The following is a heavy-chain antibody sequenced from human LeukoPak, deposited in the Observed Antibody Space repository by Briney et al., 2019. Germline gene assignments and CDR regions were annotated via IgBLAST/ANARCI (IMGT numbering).Heavy chain of an antibody. J-gene: IGHJ4*02. CDR1: GGTFSSYA. CDR2: IIPIFGTA. Sequence: TSVKVSCKASGGTFSSYAISWVRQAPGQGLEWMGGIIPIFGTANYAQTFQGRVTITADESTSTAYMELSSLRSEDTAVYYCARGLSIAAAGFDYWGQGTLVTVSS. V-gene: IGHV1-69*01. CDR3: ARGLSIAAAGFDY. D-gene: IGHD6-13*01.